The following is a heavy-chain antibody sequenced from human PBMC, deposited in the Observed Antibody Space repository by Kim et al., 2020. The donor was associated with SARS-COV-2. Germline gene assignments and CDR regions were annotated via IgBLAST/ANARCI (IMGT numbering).Heavy chain of an antibody. D-gene: IGHD3-22*01. CDR1: GFTFSAYG. CDR2: ISYDGSNK. J-gene: IGHJ3*02. V-gene: IGHV3-30*18. Sequence: GGSLRLSCAASGFTFSAYGMHWVRQAPGSGLEWVTFISYDGSNKYYADSVKGRFTISRDTSKNTVYLQMNSLRPKDTALYYCAKGYRPYDYDTLGAFDIWRQGTVVTVSS. CDR3: AKGYRPYDYDTLGAFDI.